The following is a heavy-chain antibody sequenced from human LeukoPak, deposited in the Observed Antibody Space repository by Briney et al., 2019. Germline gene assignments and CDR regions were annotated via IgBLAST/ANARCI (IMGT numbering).Heavy chain of an antibody. J-gene: IGHJ2*01. CDR3: AKLPPAYCSSTSCPPEFDL. Sequence: ASVKVSCKASGYTFSNYYMHWVRQAPGQGLESMGIINPRPGSTSYVQKFQGRVTMSRDTSTSTVYMELRSLRSEDTAVYYCAKLPPAYCSSTSCPPEFDLWGRGTLVTVSS. D-gene: IGHD2-2*01. CDR2: INPRPGST. CDR1: GYTFSNYY. V-gene: IGHV1-46*01.